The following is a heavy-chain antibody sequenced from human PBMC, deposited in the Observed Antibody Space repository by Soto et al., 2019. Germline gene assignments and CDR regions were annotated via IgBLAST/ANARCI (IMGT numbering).Heavy chain of an antibody. V-gene: IGHV4-61*01. CDR1: GGSVSSGSYF. CDR3: AREKTVDLTFFDS. J-gene: IGHJ4*02. Sequence: QVQLQESGPGLVKTSETLSLTCTVSGGSVSSGSYFWSWIRQPPGKGLEWLGYIYYTGNTNYNPSLKSRLTISVDSSKNQFSLKLSSVAAADTAVYYCAREKTVDLTFFDSWGQGTLVTVSS. CDR2: IYYTGNT. D-gene: IGHD3-16*01.